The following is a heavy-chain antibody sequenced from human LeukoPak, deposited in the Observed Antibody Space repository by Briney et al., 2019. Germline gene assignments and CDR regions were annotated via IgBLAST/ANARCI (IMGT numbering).Heavy chain of an antibody. J-gene: IGHJ5*02. Sequence: SGPTLVNPTQTLTLTCTFSGFSLSTSGVGVGWIRQPPGKALEWLALIYWDDDKRYRPSLKSRLTITKDTSKNQVVLTMTNMDPVDTATYYCARSTWYYDSSGYLNWFDPWGQGTLVTVSS. CDR3: ARSTWYYDSSGYLNWFDP. CDR2: IYWDDDK. CDR1: GFSLSTSGVG. V-gene: IGHV2-5*02. D-gene: IGHD3-22*01.